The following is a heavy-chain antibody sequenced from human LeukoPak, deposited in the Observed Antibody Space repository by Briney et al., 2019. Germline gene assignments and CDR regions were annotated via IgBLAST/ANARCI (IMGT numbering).Heavy chain of an antibody. J-gene: IGHJ3*02. CDR1: GFAFSTYW. V-gene: IGHV3-7*01. CDR2: IKKDGSEM. D-gene: IGHD1-1*01. Sequence: PGGSLRLSCAASGFAFSTYWMSWVRQAPGKGLEWVANIKKDGSEMYYVDSVKGRFTISRDNAKNSLYLQMNSLRAEDTAVYYCLTILETTIDAFDIWGQGAMVTVSS. CDR3: LTILETTIDAFDI.